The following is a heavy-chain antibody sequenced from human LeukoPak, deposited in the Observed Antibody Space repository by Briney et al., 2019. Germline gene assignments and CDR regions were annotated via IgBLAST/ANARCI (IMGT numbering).Heavy chain of an antibody. J-gene: IGHJ6*03. D-gene: IGHD2-21*02. CDR2: INPNSGGT. V-gene: IGHV1-2*02. CDR1: GGTFSSYA. CDR3: ARGVTARGFYYYMDV. Sequence: ASVKVSCKASGGTFSSYAISWVRQAPGQGLEWVGWINPNSGGTSYAQKFQGRVTMTRDTSISTAYMDLSRLRSDDTAVYYCARGVTARGFYYYMDVWGKGTTVTISS.